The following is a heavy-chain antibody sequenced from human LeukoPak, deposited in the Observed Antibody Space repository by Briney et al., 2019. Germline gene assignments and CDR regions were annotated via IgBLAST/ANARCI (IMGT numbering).Heavy chain of an antibody. CDR3: ARDGTVIMITFGGAERDAFDI. Sequence: ASVKVSCKASGYTFTSYGISWVRQAPGQGLEWMGWISAYNGNTNYAQKLQGRVTMTTDTSTSTAYMELRSLRSDDTAVYYCARDGTVIMITFGGAERDAFDIWGQGTMVTVSS. CDR1: GYTFTSYG. CDR2: ISAYNGNT. D-gene: IGHD3-16*01. J-gene: IGHJ3*02. V-gene: IGHV1-18*01.